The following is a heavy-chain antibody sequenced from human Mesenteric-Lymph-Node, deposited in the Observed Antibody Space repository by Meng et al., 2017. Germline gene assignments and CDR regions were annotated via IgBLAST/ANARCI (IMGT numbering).Heavy chain of an antibody. CDR1: GGSISSGDYY. CDR3: ARDSGYAGIDI. D-gene: IGHD5-12*01. J-gene: IGHJ3*02. Sequence: QVQLQESGPGLVKPSQTLSLTCTVSGGSISSGDYYWSLIRQSPEKALEWIGYIYYSGSTYFNPSLESRVTISVDTSKNQFSLKLSSVTAADTAVYYCARDSGYAGIDIWGQETMVTVSS. CDR2: IYYSGST. V-gene: IGHV4-30-4*01.